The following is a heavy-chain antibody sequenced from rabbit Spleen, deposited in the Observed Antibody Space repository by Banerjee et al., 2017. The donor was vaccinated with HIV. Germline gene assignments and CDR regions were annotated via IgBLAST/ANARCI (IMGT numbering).Heavy chain of an antibody. D-gene: IGHD2-1*01. CDR2: IYAGVTGTT. CDR1: GFSFSGNYY. V-gene: IGHV1S45*01. J-gene: IGHJ4*01. CDR3: VRDACPDSDGDCYYFNL. Sequence: QEQLEESGGDLVKPEGSLTLTCTASGFSFSGNYYMCWVRQAPGKGLEWSACIYAGVTGTTHYASWAKGRFTISKTSSTTVDLKMTSLTAADTATYFCVRDACPDSDGDCYYFNLWGQGTLVTVS.